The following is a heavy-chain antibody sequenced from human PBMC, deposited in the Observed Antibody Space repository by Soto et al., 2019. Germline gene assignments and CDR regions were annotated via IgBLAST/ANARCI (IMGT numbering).Heavy chain of an antibody. V-gene: IGHV4-39*02. CDR1: GGSISTGSCY. CDR3: VKDRGSWVTDY. Sequence: SETLSLSCIVSGGSISTGSCYWGWIRQPPGKGLEWIGSICESGSTYYNPSLKSRVTISVDTPKNHFSLKVSSVTAADTAVYYCVKDRGSWVTDYWGQGTLVTVSS. CDR2: ICESGST. D-gene: IGHD6-13*01. J-gene: IGHJ4*02.